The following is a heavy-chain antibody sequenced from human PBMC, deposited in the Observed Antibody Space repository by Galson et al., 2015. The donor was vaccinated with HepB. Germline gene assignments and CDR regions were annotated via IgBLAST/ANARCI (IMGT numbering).Heavy chain of an antibody. J-gene: IGHJ4*02. CDR3: ARAGQWPQFYFFDY. Sequence: SVKVSCKASGYTFSRYAMNWVRQAPGQGLEWMGWINTNTGNPTYAQGFTGRFVFALDTSVTTTYMELSSMESEDTAIYYCARAGQWPQFYFFDYWGQGTLVTVSS. CDR1: GYTFSRYA. V-gene: IGHV7-4-1*02. CDR2: INTNTGNP. D-gene: IGHD5-24*01.